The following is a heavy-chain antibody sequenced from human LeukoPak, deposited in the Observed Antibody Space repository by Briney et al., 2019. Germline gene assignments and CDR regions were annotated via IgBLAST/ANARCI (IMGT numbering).Heavy chain of an antibody. CDR1: GGSFSGYY. J-gene: IGHJ4*02. CDR2: IYYSGST. D-gene: IGHD3-9*01. Sequence: SETLSLTCAVYGGSFSGYYWSWIRQPPGKGLEWIGSIYYSGSTYYNPSLKSRVTISVDTSKNQFSLKLSSVTAADTAVYYCARRGYFYFDYWGQGTLVTVSS. CDR3: ARRGYFYFDY. V-gene: IGHV4-34*01.